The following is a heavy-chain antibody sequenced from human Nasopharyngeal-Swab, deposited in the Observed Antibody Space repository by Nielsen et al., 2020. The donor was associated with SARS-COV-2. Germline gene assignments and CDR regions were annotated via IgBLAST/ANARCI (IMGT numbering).Heavy chain of an antibody. Sequence: ASVKVSCKASGYTFTSYAMHWVRQAPGQRLEWMGWINAGNGNTKYSQKFQGRVTITRDTSASTAYMELSSLRSEDTAVYYCARDSSGWRYWFDPWGQGTLVTVSS. V-gene: IGHV1-3*01. CDR2: INAGNGNT. D-gene: IGHD6-19*01. J-gene: IGHJ5*02. CDR3: ARDSSGWRYWFDP. CDR1: GYTFTSYA.